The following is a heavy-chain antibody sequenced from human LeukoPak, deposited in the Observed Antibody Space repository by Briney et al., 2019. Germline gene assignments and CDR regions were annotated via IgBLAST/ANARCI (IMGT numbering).Heavy chain of an antibody. J-gene: IGHJ4*02. D-gene: IGHD6-13*01. CDR2: IIPIFGTA. Sequence: SVKVSCKAPGGTFSSYAISWVRQAPGQGLEWMGGIIPIFGTANYAQKFQGRVTITADESTSAAYMELSSLRSEDTAVYYCARSYPIAPFDYWGQGTLVTVSS. CDR3: ARSYPIAPFDY. V-gene: IGHV1-69*13. CDR1: GGTFSSYA.